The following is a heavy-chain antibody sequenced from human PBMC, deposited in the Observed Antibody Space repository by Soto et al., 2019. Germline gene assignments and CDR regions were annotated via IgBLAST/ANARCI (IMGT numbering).Heavy chain of an antibody. Sequence: QLQVQESGPGLVKPSETLSLTCTVSGSSINSSGYYWGWIRQPPGKGLEWIGSMFYGVSTYYNPSLKSRVTVCVDTSKNRFSLNLRSVTAADTAVYYCARLPSRHLVDYWGQGTLVTVSS. CDR2: MFYGVST. CDR1: GSSINSSGYY. CDR3: ARLPSRHLVDY. V-gene: IGHV4-39*01. D-gene: IGHD3-3*02. J-gene: IGHJ4*02.